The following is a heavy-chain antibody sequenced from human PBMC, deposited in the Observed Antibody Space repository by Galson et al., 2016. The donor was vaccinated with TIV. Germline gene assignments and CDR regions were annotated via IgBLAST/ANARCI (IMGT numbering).Heavy chain of an antibody. CDR1: GFTFRKYA. J-gene: IGHJ3*01. D-gene: IGHD4-17*01. Sequence: SLRLSCAASGFTFRKYAMIWVRQAPGKGLEWVSAVHAGGGGASYSDSVKGRFTISRDNSRNTFFLQMSSLTVEDTAVYFCARDPNGDWIGAFDFWGRGIMVTVSS. V-gene: IGHV3-23*01. CDR3: ARDPNGDWIGAFDF. CDR2: VHAGGGGA.